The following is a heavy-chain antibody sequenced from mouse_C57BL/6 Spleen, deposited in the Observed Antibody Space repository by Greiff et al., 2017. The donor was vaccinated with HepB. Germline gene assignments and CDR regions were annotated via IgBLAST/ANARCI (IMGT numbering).Heavy chain of an antibody. Sequence: EVQLQQSGAELVRPGASVKLSCTASGFNIKDDYMHWVKQRPEQGLEWIGWIDPENGDTESASKFQGKATITADTSSNTAYLQLSSLTSEDTAVYYCTEGIAWFAYWGQGTLVTVSA. CDR1: GFNIKDDY. V-gene: IGHV14-4*01. J-gene: IGHJ3*01. CDR2: IDPENGDT. CDR3: TEGIAWFAY.